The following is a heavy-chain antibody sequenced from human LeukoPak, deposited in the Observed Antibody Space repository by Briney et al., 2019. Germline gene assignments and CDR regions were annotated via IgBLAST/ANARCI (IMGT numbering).Heavy chain of an antibody. D-gene: IGHD3-10*01. J-gene: IGHJ4*02. CDR1: GYAFTSYG. CDR3: ARADSSVYYGSGSPPRDY. CDR2: ISAYNGNT. V-gene: IGHV1-18*01. Sequence: GASVKVSCRASGYAFTSYGISWVRQAPGQGLEWMGWISAYNGNTNYAQKLQGRVTMNTDTSTSTAYMEVRSLRSDDTAVYYCARADSSVYYGSGSPPRDYWGQGTLVTVSS.